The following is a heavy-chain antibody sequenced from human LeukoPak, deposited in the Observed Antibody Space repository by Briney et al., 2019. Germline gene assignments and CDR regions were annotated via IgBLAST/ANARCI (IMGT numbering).Heavy chain of an antibody. J-gene: IGHJ4*02. D-gene: IGHD3-9*01. CDR1: GFTFNNYA. Sequence: GGSLRLSCAASGFTFNNYAMNWVRQAPGKGLEWVSVISGSGGTTYYADSVKGRFTISRDSSKNTLYLQMNSLRAEDTAVYYCAKARFYDILTGYQYYFEYWGQGTLVTVSS. V-gene: IGHV3-23*01. CDR2: ISGSGGTT. CDR3: AKARFYDILTGYQYYFEY.